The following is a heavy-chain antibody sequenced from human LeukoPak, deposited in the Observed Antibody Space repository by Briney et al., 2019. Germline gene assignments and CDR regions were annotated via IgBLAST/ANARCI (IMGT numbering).Heavy chain of an antibody. CDR3: ASVDIITMVRGVIN. D-gene: IGHD3-10*01. CDR2: IYYSGST. Sequence: SETLSLTCTVSGGSIRSSSYYWGWIRQPPGKGLEWIGSIYYSGSTYYNPSLKSRVTISVDTSKNQFSLKLSSVTAADTAVYYCASVDIITMVRGVINWGQGTLVTVSS. CDR1: GGSIRSSSYY. V-gene: IGHV4-39*01. J-gene: IGHJ4*02.